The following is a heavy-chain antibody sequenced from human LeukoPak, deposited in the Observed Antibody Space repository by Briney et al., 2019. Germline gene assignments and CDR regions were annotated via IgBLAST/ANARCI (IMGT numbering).Heavy chain of an antibody. CDR1: VFAFSSYA. V-gene: IGHV3-23*01. CDR2: ISGTGGST. J-gene: IGHJ4*02. Sequence: PGGSLRLSCAASVFAFSSYAMSGVRQAPGKGLEWVSAISGTGGSTYYADSVKGRFTISRDNSKNTLYLQMNSLRAEDTAVYYCAKNYAYVWGSYRHNYFDYWGQGTLVTVSS. D-gene: IGHD3-16*02. CDR3: AKNYAYVWGSYRHNYFDY.